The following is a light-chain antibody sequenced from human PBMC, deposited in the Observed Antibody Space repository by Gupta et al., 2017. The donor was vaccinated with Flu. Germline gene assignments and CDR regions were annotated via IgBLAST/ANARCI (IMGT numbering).Light chain of an antibody. V-gene: IGLV1-44*01. CDR3: AAWDDSLNGRV. Sequence: QSVLTQPPSASGTPGQRVTIYCSGSSSNIGSNTVNWYQQLPGTAPKLLIYSNNQRPSGVPDRFSGSKSGTSASLAISGLQSEDEADYCCAAWDDSLNGRVFGGGTKLTVL. CDR2: SNN. CDR1: SSNIGSNT. J-gene: IGLJ3*02.